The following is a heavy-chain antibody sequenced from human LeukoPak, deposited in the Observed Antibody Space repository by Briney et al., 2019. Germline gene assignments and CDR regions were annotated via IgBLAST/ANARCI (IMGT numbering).Heavy chain of an antibody. D-gene: IGHD2-21*01. Sequence: GGSPRLSCVASGFTFSSYSMNWVRQAPGKGLEWVSYISSRSTTIYYADSVKGRFTISRDNAKNSVYLQMNSLRAEDTAVYYCARGNSCYYYMDVWGKGTTVTVSS. CDR2: ISSRSTTI. CDR3: ARGNSCYYYMDV. V-gene: IGHV3-48*01. CDR1: GFTFSSYS. J-gene: IGHJ6*03.